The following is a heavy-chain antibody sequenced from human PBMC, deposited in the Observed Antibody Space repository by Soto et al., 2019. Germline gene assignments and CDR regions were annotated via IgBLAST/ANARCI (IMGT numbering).Heavy chain of an antibody. CDR1: GGSFSGYY. J-gene: IGHJ6*03. Sequence: PSETLSLTCAVYGGSFSGYYWSWIRQPPGKELEWIGEINHSGSTNYNPSLKSRVTISVDTSKNQFSLKLSSVTAADTAVYYCARDAATGDYYYYYYMDVWGKGTTVTVSS. CDR2: INHSGST. V-gene: IGHV4-34*01. D-gene: IGHD3-10*01. CDR3: ARDAATGDYYYYYYMDV.